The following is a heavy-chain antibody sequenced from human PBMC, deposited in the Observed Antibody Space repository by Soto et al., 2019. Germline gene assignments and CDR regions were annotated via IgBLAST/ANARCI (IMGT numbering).Heavy chain of an antibody. J-gene: IGHJ5*02. D-gene: IGHD2-21*01. CDR2: INAGNGNT. Sequence: QVQLVQSGAEVKKPGASVKVSCKASGYTFTSYAMHWVRQAPGQRLEWMGWINAGNGNTKYSQKVQGRVTITRDTSASRAYMELSSLRSEDTAVYYCSRCVRGGAADWFDPWCQGTLVTVSS. V-gene: IGHV1-3*01. CDR3: SRCVRGGAADWFDP. CDR1: GYTFTSYA.